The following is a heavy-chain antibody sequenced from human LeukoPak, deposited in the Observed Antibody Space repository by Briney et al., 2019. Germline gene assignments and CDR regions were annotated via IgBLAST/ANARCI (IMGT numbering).Heavy chain of an antibody. CDR2: VSISSGTI. J-gene: IGHJ4*02. V-gene: IGHV3-48*04. Sequence: GGSLRLSCAASGFTFSGHNMNWVRQAPGKGLERILFVSISSGTIYYADSVNGRFRISRDNAKSSLDLEMNSLRAEDTAVYYCARAMSTFGGVRNYFDSWGQGTLVTVSS. D-gene: IGHD3-16*01. CDR1: GFTFSGHN. CDR3: ARAMSTFGGVRNYFDS.